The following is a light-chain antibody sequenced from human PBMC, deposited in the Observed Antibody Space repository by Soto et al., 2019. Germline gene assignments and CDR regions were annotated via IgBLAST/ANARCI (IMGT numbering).Light chain of an antibody. J-gene: IGKJ5*01. CDR1: QSVSSSY. CDR2: GAS. V-gene: IGKV3D-20*02. CDR3: QQRSNWPPIT. Sequence: EIVLTQSPGTLSLSPGERGILSCRASQSVSSSYLAWYRQKPGQAPSLLIYGASSRATGIPDRFSGSGSGTDFTLTISRLEPEDFAVYYCQQRSNWPPITFGQGTRLEIK.